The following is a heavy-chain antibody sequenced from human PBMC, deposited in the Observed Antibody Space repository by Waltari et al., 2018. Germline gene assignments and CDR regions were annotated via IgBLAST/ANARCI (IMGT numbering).Heavy chain of an antibody. J-gene: IGHJ2*01. V-gene: IGHV4-30-4*01. CDR3: VRTLGFCTASTCSYGYFDL. CDR1: GDPIRSGNYY. CDR2: IYYTGAT. Sequence: QVQLQESGPGLVKPSQTLSLTCAVSGDPIRSGNYYWSWIRQPSGKGLEWLGYIYYTGATSYNPYLRKRITMSLDASKGEFSMNMRSLTAADTAVYYCVRTLGFCTASTCSYGYFDLWGRGTLVAVSP. D-gene: IGHD3-10*01.